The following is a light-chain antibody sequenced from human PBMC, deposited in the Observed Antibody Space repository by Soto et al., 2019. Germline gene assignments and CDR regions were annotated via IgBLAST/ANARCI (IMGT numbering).Light chain of an antibody. CDR3: TQYYIYPFT. Sequence: IRMNQSPASLSASTGDSVNITCRARQDISSYLSWYQQKPGKATKRLIYDASTLQRVGPERFSRSGSGTDFTLTISCLQSEDFATYYCTQYYIYPFTFGPGTKVD. CDR2: DAS. V-gene: IGKV1-8*01. CDR1: QDISSY. J-gene: IGKJ3*01.